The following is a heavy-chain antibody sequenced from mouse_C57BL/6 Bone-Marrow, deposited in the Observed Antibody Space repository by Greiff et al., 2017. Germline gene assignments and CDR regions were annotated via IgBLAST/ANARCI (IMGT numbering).Heavy chain of an antibody. CDR1: GFSFNTYA. CDR3: VRQDGTGTFAY. Sequence: EVKVVESGGGLVQPKGSLKLSCAASGFSFNTYAMTWVRQAPGKGLEWVARIRSKSNNYATYYADSVKDRFTISRDDSESMLYLQMNNLKTEDTAMYYCVRQDGTGTFAYWGQGTLVTVSA. CDR2: IRSKSNNYAT. J-gene: IGHJ3*01. D-gene: IGHD4-1*01. V-gene: IGHV10-1*01.